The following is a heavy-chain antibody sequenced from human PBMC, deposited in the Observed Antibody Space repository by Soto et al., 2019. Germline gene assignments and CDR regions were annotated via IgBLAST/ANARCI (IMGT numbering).Heavy chain of an antibody. CDR2: ISWNSGSI. J-gene: IGHJ6*02. Sequence: EVQLVESGGGLVQPGRSLRLSCAASGFTFDDYAMHWVRQAPGKGLEWVSGISWNSGSIGYADSVKGRFTISRDNAKNSLYLQMNSLRVEDTALYYCAKARRSPHLYYYYGMDVWGQGTTVTVSS. V-gene: IGHV3-9*01. CDR3: AKARRSPHLYYYYGMDV. D-gene: IGHD6-6*01. CDR1: GFTFDDYA.